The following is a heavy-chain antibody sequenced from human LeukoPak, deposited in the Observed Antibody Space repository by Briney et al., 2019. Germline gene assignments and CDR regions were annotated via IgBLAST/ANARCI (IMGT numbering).Heavy chain of an antibody. CDR1: GGSISSYY. J-gene: IGHJ4*02. D-gene: IGHD3-16*01. CDR2: IYYSGST. Sequence: SETLSLTCTVSGGSISSYYWSWIRQPPGKGLEWIGYIYYSGSTNYNPSLKSRVTISVDTSKNQFSLKLSSVTAADTAVYYCARAQRLDYDYFGYWGQGTLVTVSS. V-gene: IGHV4-59*01. CDR3: ARAQRLDYDYFGY.